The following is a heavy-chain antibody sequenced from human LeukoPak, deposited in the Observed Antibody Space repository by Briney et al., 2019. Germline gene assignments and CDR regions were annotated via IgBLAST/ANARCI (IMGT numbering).Heavy chain of an antibody. Sequence: PGGSLRLSCAASGFTFSSYSMNWVRQAPGKGLEWVSSISSGSTWIYYADSLKGRFTISRDNAKNSLYLQMNSLRVEDTAVYYCARGGIVVVTAPFDPWGQGTLVTVSS. CDR2: ISSGSTWI. CDR1: GFTFSSYS. D-gene: IGHD2-21*02. V-gene: IGHV3-21*01. CDR3: ARGGIVVVTAPFDP. J-gene: IGHJ5*02.